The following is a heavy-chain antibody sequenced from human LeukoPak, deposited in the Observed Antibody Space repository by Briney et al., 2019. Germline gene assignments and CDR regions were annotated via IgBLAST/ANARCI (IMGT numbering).Heavy chain of an antibody. CDR1: GGSISSSNYY. CDR2: IYYSGTT. CDR3: ARHEAQDFDY. Sequence: SETLSLTCTVSGGSISSSNYYWGWIRQPPGKGLERIGSIYYSGTTYYNSSLKSRVIISVDTSKNQFSLKLTSVTATDTAVYYCARHEAQDFDYWGQRTLVTVSS. V-gene: IGHV4-39*01. J-gene: IGHJ4*02.